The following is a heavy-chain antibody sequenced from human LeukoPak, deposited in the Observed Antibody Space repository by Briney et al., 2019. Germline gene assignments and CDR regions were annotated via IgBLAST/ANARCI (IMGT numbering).Heavy chain of an antibody. CDR2: INGDGSHK. Sequence: PGGSLRLSCAASGFTFTTYWMTWVRQAPGKGLEWVANINGDGSHKNYLDSVKGRFTISRDNTKNSVYLQMNSLRAEDTAVYYCTMIEWERWRGWGQGTLVTVSS. CDR3: TMIEWERWRG. J-gene: IGHJ4*02. CDR1: GFTFTTYW. V-gene: IGHV3-7*01. D-gene: IGHD1-26*01.